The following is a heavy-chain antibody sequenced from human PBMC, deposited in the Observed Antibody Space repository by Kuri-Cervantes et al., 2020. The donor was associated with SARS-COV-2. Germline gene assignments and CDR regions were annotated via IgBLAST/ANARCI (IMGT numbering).Heavy chain of an antibody. D-gene: IGHD2/OR15-2a*01. J-gene: IGHJ3*02. CDR3: ARDFLGRGEDAFDI. CDR2: INHSGST. V-gene: IGHV4-59*01. CDR1: GGSISSYY. Sequence: ESLKISCTVSGGSISSYYWSWIRQPPGKGLEWIGEINHSGSTNYNPSLKSRVTISVDTYKNQFSLKLSSVTAADTAVYYCARDFLGRGEDAFDIWGQGTMVTVSS.